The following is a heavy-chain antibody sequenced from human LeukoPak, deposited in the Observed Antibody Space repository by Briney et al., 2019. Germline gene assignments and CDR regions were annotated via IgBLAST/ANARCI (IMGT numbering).Heavy chain of an antibody. CDR1: GGSISSGDYY. J-gene: IGHJ5*02. CDR3: ARGGGSVPNWFDP. D-gene: IGHD1-26*01. CDR2: IYYSGST. V-gene: IGHV4-30-4*01. Sequence: SETLSPTCTVSGGSISSGDYYWSWIRQPPGKGLEWIGYIYYSGSTYYNPSLKSRVTISVDTSKNQFSLKLSSVTAADTAVYYCARGGGSVPNWFDPWGQGTLVTVSS.